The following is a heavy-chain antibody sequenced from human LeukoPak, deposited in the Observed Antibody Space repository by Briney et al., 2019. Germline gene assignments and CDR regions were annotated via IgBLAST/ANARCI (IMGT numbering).Heavy chain of an antibody. V-gene: IGHV4-4*07. CDR1: GYSIVTYY. CDR3: ARDAGRTRAPFDF. Sequence: PSETLSLTCTASGYSIVTYYWSWIRQPAGKGLEWVGRINTSGGTNYNPSLKSRVTMSVDTSTNQFSLKLTSVTAADTAVYYCARDAGRTRAPFDFWGQGTLVCVS. D-gene: IGHD6-13*01. CDR2: INTSGGT. J-gene: IGHJ4*02.